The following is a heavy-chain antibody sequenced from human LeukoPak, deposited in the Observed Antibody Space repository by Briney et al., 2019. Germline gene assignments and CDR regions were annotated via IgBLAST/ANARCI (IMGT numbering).Heavy chain of an antibody. CDR2: IYYSGST. V-gene: IGHV4-59*01. CDR3: ARADSSSWYGIGGPDY. D-gene: IGHD6-13*01. J-gene: IGHJ4*02. CDR1: GGSISSYY. Sequence: SETLSLTCTVSGGSISSYYWSWIRQPPGKGLEWIGYIYYSGSTNYNPSLKSRVTISVDTSKNQFSLKLSSVTAADTAVYYCARADSSSWYGIGGPDYWGQGTLVTVSS.